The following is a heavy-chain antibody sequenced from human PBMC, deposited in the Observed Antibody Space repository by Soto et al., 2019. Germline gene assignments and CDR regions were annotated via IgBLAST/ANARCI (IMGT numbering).Heavy chain of an antibody. CDR3: ARSRYNWNEPTHSNWFDP. V-gene: IGHV1-69*01. Sequence: QVQLVQSGAEVQKPGSSVKVSCKASGGTFSSYAISWVRQAPGQGLEWMGGIIPIFGTANYAQKFQGRVTITADESTSTAYMELSSLRSEDTAVYYCARSRYNWNEPTHSNWFDPWGQGTLVTVSS. CDR2: IIPIFGTA. CDR1: GGTFSSYA. J-gene: IGHJ5*02. D-gene: IGHD1-1*01.